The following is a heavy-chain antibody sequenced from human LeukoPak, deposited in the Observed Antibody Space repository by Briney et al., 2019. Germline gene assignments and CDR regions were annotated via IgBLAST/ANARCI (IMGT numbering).Heavy chain of an antibody. J-gene: IGHJ4*02. D-gene: IGHD4-17*01. V-gene: IGHV4-34*01. CDR2: INHSGST. CDR1: GGSFSGYY. CDR3: ARVSGDYSFDY. Sequence: SETLSLTCAVYGGSFSGYYWSWIRQPPGKGLEWIGEINHSGSTNYNPSLKSRVTISVDTSKNQFSLKLSSVTAADTAVYYCARVSGDYSFDYWGQGTLVTVSS.